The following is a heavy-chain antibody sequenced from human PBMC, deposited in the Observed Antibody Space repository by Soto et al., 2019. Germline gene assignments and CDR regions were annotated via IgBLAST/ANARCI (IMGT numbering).Heavy chain of an antibody. Sequence: SETLSLTCSVSGDSLSVYFWSWIRQPPGKGLEWIGYVQYSGSTDYNPSVRSRVTISVDTSKNHFSLMLGSLTAADTAVYYCARDRYASSSGFDYWGQGIQVTVSS. CDR1: GDSLSVYF. V-gene: IGHV4-59*01. J-gene: IGHJ4*02. CDR2: VQYSGST. D-gene: IGHD6-6*01. CDR3: ARDRYASSSGFDY.